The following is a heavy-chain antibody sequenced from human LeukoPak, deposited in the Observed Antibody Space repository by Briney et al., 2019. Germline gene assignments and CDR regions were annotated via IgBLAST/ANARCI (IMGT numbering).Heavy chain of an antibody. CDR1: GFTFSSSA. D-gene: IGHD4-11*01. CDR2: INNVGSHI. CDR3: ARDPTQYLRYGYFDY. V-gene: IGHV3-21*01. J-gene: IGHJ4*02. Sequence: PGRSLRLSCAASGFTFSSSAMNWVRQAPGKGLEWVSSINNVGSHIYYAGSVRGRFTISRDNAKNLLYLQMDSLRAEDTAVYYCARDPTQYLRYGYFDYWGQGALVTVSS.